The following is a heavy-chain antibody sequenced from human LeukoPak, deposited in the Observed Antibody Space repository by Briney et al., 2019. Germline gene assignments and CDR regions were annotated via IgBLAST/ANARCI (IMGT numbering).Heavy chain of an antibody. CDR2: IIPIFGIA. Sequence: SVKVSCKASGGTFSSYAISWVRQAPGQGLEWVGRIIPIFGIANYAQKFQGRVTITADKSTSTAYMELSSLRSEDTAVYYCARDLGRTGNDPVLFGYWGQGTLVIVSS. CDR1: GGTFSSYA. V-gene: IGHV1-69*04. CDR3: ARDLGRTGNDPVLFGY. J-gene: IGHJ4*02. D-gene: IGHD5-12*01.